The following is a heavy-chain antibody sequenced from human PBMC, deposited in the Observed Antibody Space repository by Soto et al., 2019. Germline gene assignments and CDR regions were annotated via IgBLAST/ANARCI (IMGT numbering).Heavy chain of an antibody. CDR3: ARLEGDYVGWRFDY. CDR2: IYYSGST. D-gene: IGHD4-17*01. J-gene: IGHJ4*02. Sequence: QLQLQESGPGLVKPSETLSLTCTVSGGSISSSSYYWGWIRQPPGKGLEWIGSIYYSGSTYYNPSLKSRVTISVDTSKNQFSLKLSSVTAADTAVYYCARLEGDYVGWRFDYWGQGTLVTVSS. CDR1: GGSISSSSYY. V-gene: IGHV4-39*01.